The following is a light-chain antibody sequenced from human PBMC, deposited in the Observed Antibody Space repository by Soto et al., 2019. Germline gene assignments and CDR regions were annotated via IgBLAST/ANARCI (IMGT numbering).Light chain of an antibody. J-gene: IGKJ1*01. CDR1: QSIRNY. V-gene: IGKV1-39*01. Sequence: DIQMTQSPSSLSASVGDRVTITCRASQSIRNYLNWYQQKPGEAPKRLIYAASTLQSGVPSRFSGSGSGTDLTLTISSLQPEDFATYYCQQYHDWPRTFGQGTKVDIK. CDR2: AAS. CDR3: QQYHDWPRT.